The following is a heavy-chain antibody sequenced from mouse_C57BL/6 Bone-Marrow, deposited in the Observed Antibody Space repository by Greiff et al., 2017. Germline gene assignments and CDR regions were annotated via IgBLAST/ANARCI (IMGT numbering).Heavy chain of an antibody. D-gene: IGHD1-1*01. J-gene: IGHJ4*01. V-gene: IGHV2-2*01. Sequence: QVQLKQSGPGLVQPSQSLSITCTVSGFSLTSYGVHWVRQSPGKGLEWLGVLWRGGSTDYNAAFISRLSISKDNSKSQVFFKMNSLQADDTAIYYCARNGAYYYGSSYYYAMDYWGQGTSVTVSS. CDR2: LWRGGST. CDR3: ARNGAYYYGSSYYYAMDY. CDR1: GFSLTSYG.